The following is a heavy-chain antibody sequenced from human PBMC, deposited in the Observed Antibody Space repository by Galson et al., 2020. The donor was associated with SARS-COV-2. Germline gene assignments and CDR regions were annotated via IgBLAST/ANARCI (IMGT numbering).Heavy chain of an antibody. CDR2: ISYDGSNK. CDR3: ARNYDSNAFDI. Sequence: GESLKISCAASGITFSSYAMHWVRQAPGKGLEWVAVISYDGSNKYYADSVKGRFTISRDNSKNTLYLQMNSLRAEDTAVYYCARNYDSNAFDIWGQGTMVTVSS. CDR1: GITFSSYA. J-gene: IGHJ3*02. V-gene: IGHV3-30-3*01. D-gene: IGHD3-22*01.